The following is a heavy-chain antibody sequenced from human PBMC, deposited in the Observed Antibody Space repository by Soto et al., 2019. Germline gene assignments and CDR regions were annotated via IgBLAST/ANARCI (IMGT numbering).Heavy chain of an antibody. D-gene: IGHD3-10*01. CDR1: GDSISTYY. CDR3: ARENYYGSGTYFRLDV. J-gene: IGHJ6*02. V-gene: IGHV4-59*01. CDR2: LYDSGST. Sequence: QVQLQESGPGLVKPSETLSLTCTVSGDSISTYYWSWIRQPPGKGLEWIGYLYDSGSTHYNPSLKSRVTISXXTXKXXFSLPLTSVTAADTAVYYCARENYYGSGTYFRLDVWGQGTRVTVSS.